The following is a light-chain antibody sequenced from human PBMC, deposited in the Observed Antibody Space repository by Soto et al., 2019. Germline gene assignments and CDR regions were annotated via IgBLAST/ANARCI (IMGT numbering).Light chain of an antibody. V-gene: IGKV1-5*01. CDR1: EAISSY. CDR3: QQYNIYSGTWT. Sequence: DMQFTQYHSSLSASVGDRVTITCRASEAISSYLNWYQQKPGEAPKLLIYEASNLESGVPSRFSGSGCGTEFTLTINSLQPDDFATYYCQQYNIYSGTWTFGQGTKVDIK. J-gene: IGKJ1*01. CDR2: EAS.